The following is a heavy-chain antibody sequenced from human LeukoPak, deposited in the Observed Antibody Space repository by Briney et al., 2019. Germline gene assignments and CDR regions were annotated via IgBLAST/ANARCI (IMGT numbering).Heavy chain of an antibody. CDR1: GFTFINAW. D-gene: IGHD2-15*01. CDR3: ARDLCSGGSCSDY. V-gene: IGHV3-48*04. Sequence: GGSLRLSCAASGFTFINAWMTWVRQAPGKGLEWISYISSSGSTIYYADSVKGRFTISRDNAKNSLYLQMNSLRAEDTAVYYCARDLCSGGSCSDYWGQGTLVTVSS. CDR2: ISSSGSTI. J-gene: IGHJ4*02.